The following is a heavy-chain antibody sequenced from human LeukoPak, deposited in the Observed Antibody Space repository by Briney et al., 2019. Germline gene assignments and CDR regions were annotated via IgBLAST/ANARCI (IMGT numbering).Heavy chain of an antibody. Sequence: GGSLGLSCAASGFTFSDYYMTWIRQAPGKGLEWVSYISGVASDIYYGDSVKGRFTISRDNAKNSVYLQMNSLRPDDTAVYYCARGGAQGMDVWGHGTTVTVSS. J-gene: IGHJ6*02. D-gene: IGHD1-26*01. CDR2: ISGVASDI. CDR1: GFTFSDYY. CDR3: ARGGAQGMDV. V-gene: IGHV3-11*01.